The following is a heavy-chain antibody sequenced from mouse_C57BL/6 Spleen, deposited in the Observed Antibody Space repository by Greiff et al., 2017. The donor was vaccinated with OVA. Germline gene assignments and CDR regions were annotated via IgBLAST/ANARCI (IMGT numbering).Heavy chain of an antibody. Sequence: VKVIESGPGLVQPSQSLSITCTVSGFSLTSYGVHWVRQSPGKGLEWLGVIWSGGSTDYYAAFISRLSISKDNSKRQVFFKMNSLQADDTAIYYCARNSDYDGYYFYAMDYWGQGTSVTVSS. D-gene: IGHD2-3*01. CDR2: IWSGGST. J-gene: IGHJ4*01. V-gene: IGHV2-2*01. CDR3: ARNSDYDGYYFYAMDY. CDR1: GFSLTSYG.